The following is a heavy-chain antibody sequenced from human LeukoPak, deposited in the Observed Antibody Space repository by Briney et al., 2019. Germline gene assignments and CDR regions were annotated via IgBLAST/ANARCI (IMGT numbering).Heavy chain of an antibody. V-gene: IGHV3-7*01. CDR3: ASRPPTGYAYLGVFDY. Sequence: GGSLRLSCAASRLTSSRHWMSWVRQAPGQGLEWVANIKPDGSEKYYVDSVRGRFTISRDNSRSSLYLQMNNLGAEDTALYYCASRPPTGYAYLGVFDYWGQGTLVTVSS. CDR1: RLTSSRHW. CDR2: IKPDGSEK. D-gene: IGHD3-9*01. J-gene: IGHJ4*02.